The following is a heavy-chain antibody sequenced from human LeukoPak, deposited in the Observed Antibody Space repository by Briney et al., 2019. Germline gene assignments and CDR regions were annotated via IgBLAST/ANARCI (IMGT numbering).Heavy chain of an antibody. J-gene: IGHJ4*02. CDR2: ISDSGGGT. Sequence: GGSLRLSCAASGFTLSNAWMNWVRQAPGKGLEWVSGISDSGGGTYYADSVKGRFTISRDNSKNTLYLQMNSLRAEDTAVYYCAKLPGRAADYWGQGTLVTVSS. V-gene: IGHV3-23*01. CDR1: GFTLSNAW. CDR3: AKLPGRAADY.